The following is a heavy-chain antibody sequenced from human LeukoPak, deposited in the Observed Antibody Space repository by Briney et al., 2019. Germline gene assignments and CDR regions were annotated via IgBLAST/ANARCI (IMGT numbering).Heavy chain of an antibody. CDR2: IYYSGST. Sequence: SETLSLTCTVSGGSISSSSYYWGWIRQPPGKGLEWIGSIYYSGSTYYNPSLKSRVTISVDTSKNQFSLRLSSVTAADTAVYYCARDLGAAAGRGTGFDYWGQGTLVTVSS. V-gene: IGHV4-39*07. D-gene: IGHD6-13*01. CDR3: ARDLGAAAGRGTGFDY. J-gene: IGHJ4*02. CDR1: GGSISSSSYY.